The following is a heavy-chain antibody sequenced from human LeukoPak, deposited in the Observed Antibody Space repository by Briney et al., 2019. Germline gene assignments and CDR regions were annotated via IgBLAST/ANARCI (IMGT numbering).Heavy chain of an antibody. CDR3: ARVSRYYDSSGYIDY. CDR1: GGSISSYH. Sequence: SETLSLTCTVSGGSISSYHWSWIRQPVGKGLEWIGRIYTSGNTNYNPSLKSRVTMSLDTSKNQFSLKLSSVTAADTAVYYCARVSRYYDSSGYIDYWGQGTLVTVSS. CDR2: IYTSGNT. V-gene: IGHV4-4*07. J-gene: IGHJ4*02. D-gene: IGHD3-22*01.